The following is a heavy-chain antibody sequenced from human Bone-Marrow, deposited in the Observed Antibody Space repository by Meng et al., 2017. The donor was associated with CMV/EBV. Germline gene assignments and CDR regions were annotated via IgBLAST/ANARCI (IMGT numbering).Heavy chain of an antibody. V-gene: IGHV4-59*01. CDR3: ARDSTRQADYYGMDV. CDR1: GGSISSYY. D-gene: IGHD1-26*01. J-gene: IGHJ6*02. Sequence: SETLSLTCTVSGGSISSYYWSWIRQPPGKGLEWIRYIYYSGSTNYNPSLKSRVTISVDTSKNQFSLKLSSVTAADTAVYYCARDSTRQADYYGMDVWGQGTTVTVSS. CDR2: IYYSGST.